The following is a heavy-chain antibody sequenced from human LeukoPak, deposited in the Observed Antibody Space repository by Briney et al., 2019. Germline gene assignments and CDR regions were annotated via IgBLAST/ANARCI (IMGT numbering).Heavy chain of an antibody. V-gene: IGHV1-2*02. CDR3: ARVGSVIEDYYYYYMDV. CDR2: INPNSGGT. CDR1: GYTFSGYY. J-gene: IGHJ6*03. D-gene: IGHD6-25*01. Sequence: ASVKVSCKASGYTFSGYYMHWVRQAPGQGLEWMGGINPNSGGTSYAQKFQGRVTMTRDTSTSTAYMELRRVRSDDTAVYYCARVGSVIEDYYYYYMDVWGKGTTVTVSS.